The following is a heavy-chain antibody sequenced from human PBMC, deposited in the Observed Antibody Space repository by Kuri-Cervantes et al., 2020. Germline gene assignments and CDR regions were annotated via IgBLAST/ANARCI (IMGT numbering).Heavy chain of an antibody. CDR2: ISYDGSNK. J-gene: IGHJ4*02. V-gene: IGHV3-30-3*01. D-gene: IGHD3-22*01. Sequence: GGSLRLSCAASGFTFSSYAMHWVRQAPGKGLEWVAVISYDGSNKYYADSVKGRFTISRDNSKNTLYLQMNSLRAEDTAVYYCAKDLRGSTYYYDSNQYWGQGNLVHVSS. CDR1: GFTFSSYA. CDR3: AKDLRGSTYYYDSNQY.